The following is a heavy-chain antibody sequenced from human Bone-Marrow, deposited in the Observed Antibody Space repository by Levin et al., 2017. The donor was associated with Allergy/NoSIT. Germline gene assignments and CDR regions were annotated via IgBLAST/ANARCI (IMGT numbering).Heavy chain of an antibody. CDR1: GFSLTIPGMC. J-gene: IGHJ6*02. Sequence: KGSGPTLVKPTQTLTLTCTFSGFSLTIPGMCVSWIRQPPGKALEWLARIDWDEDTFYTTSLRTRLTISKDTSKNQVVLTMTNMDPVDTATYYCARTRVAGISYYYGLDVWGQGTTVTVSS. CDR3: ARTRVAGISYYYGLDV. CDR2: IDWDEDT. D-gene: IGHD2-21*01. V-gene: IGHV2-70*04.